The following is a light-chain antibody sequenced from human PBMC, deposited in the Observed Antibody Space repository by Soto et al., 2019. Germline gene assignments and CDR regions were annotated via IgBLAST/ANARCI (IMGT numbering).Light chain of an antibody. Sequence: EIVPTQSPGALSLSPGERATLSCRAIQNVDSNCLAWYQQKPGQAPRLLIHGATTRATGIPARFSGSGSGTEFTLTISSLQSEDFAVYYCQQYNNWPPGTFGQGTKVDIK. CDR3: QQYNNWPPGT. CDR1: QNVDSN. V-gene: IGKV3-15*01. J-gene: IGKJ1*01. CDR2: GAT.